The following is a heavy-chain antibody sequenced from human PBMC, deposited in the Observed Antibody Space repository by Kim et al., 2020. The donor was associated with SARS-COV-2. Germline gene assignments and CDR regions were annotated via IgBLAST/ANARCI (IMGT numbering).Heavy chain of an antibody. D-gene: IGHD1-26*01. Sequence: ADSVKGRFTIYRDNAKNTLYLQMHSLRAEDTAVYYCARGNSGSYPRAFDIWGQGTMVTVSS. CDR3: ARGNSGSYPRAFDI. V-gene: IGHV3-74*01. J-gene: IGHJ3*02.